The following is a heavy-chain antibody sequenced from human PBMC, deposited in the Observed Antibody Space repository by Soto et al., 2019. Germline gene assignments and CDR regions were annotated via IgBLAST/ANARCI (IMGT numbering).Heavy chain of an antibody. CDR3: TIDWDY. V-gene: IGHV3-7*01. CDR2: IKQDGSET. Sequence: QLVESGGGLVQPGGSLRLSCAASGFMFRDYWMAWARQTPGKGLQWVGVIKQDGSETHYVDSVRGRFTISRDNAKNSLYLQRNRLRADDTAFYYCTIDWDYWGQGSLVSVSS. J-gene: IGHJ4*02. CDR1: GFMFRDYW.